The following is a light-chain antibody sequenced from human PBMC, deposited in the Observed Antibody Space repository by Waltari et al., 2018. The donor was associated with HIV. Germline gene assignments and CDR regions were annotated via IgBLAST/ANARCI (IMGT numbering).Light chain of an antibody. CDR3: ASWDASLNGWV. CDR2: GNY. V-gene: IGLV1-44*01. CDR1: TSNIGIKT. J-gene: IGLJ3*02. Sequence: QSVVTQPPSVSGTPGQTVTISCSGSTSNIGIKTVHCYQHLPGTAPKRLIYGNYQRPSGVPDRFSASKSGTSASLAISGLQSEDEADYYCASWDASLNGWVFGGGTKLTVL.